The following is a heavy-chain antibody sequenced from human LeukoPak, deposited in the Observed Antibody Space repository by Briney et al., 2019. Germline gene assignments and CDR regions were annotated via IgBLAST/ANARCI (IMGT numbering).Heavy chain of an antibody. CDR2: IYHSGST. CDR1: GGSISSGGYS. CDR3: ARDDIVVVPAAIEMWFDP. J-gene: IGHJ5*02. V-gene: IGHV4-30-2*01. D-gene: IGHD2-2*01. Sequence: SETLSLTCAVSGGSISSGGYSWSWIRQPPGKGLEWIGYIYHSGSTYYNPSLKSRVTISVDRSKNQFSLKLSSVTAADTAVYYCARDDIVVVPAAIEMWFDPWGQGTLVTVSS.